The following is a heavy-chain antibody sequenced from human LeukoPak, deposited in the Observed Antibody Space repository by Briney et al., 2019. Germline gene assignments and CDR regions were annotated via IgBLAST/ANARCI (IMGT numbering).Heavy chain of an antibody. Sequence: SETLSLTCTVSGGSISSYYWGWIRQPPGKGLEWIGYIYYSGSTNYNPSLKSRVTISVDTSKNQFSLKLSSVTAADTAVYYCARTGQWLATNWFDPWGQGTLVTVSS. J-gene: IGHJ5*02. D-gene: IGHD6-19*01. CDR1: GGSISSYY. V-gene: IGHV4-59*01. CDR2: IYYSGST. CDR3: ARTGQWLATNWFDP.